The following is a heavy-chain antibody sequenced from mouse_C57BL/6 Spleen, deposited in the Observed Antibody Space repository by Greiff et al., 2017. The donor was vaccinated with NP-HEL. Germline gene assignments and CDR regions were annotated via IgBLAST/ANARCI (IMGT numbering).Heavy chain of an antibody. Sequence: VQLVESGAELVKPGASVKMSCKASGYTFTSYWITWVKQRPGQGLEWIGDIYPGSGSTNYNEKFKSKATLTVDTSSSTAYMQLSSLTSEDSAVYYCARSHNWHYFDYWGQGTTLTVSS. D-gene: IGHD4-1*01. J-gene: IGHJ2*01. V-gene: IGHV1-55*01. CDR1: GYTFTSYW. CDR2: IYPGSGST. CDR3: ARSHNWHYFDY.